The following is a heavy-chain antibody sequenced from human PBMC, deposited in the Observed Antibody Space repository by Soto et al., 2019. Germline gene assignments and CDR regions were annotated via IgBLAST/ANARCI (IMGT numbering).Heavy chain of an antibody. Sequence: GGSLRLSCAASGFTFSSYSMNWVRQAPGKGLEWVSYISSSSSTIYYADSVKGRFTISRDNAKNSLYLQMNSLRDEDTAVYYCARDWIRPYYYDSSGYYPFDPWGQGTLVTVSS. D-gene: IGHD3-22*01. CDR1: GFTFSSYS. V-gene: IGHV3-48*02. J-gene: IGHJ5*02. CDR3: ARDWIRPYYYDSSGYYPFDP. CDR2: ISSSSSTI.